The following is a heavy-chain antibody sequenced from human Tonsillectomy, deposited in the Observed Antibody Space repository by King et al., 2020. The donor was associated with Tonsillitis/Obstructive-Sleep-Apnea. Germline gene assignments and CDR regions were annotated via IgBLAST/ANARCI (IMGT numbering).Heavy chain of an antibody. CDR3: ARARRRDGYNGIDF. D-gene: IGHD5-24*01. V-gene: IGHV4-61*03. Sequence: QLQESGPGLVKPSETLSLTCSVSGGSVRSVHYFWNWIRQPPGKGLEWLGYVYDSGRTDYNPSLKSRLTLSMDVSKNLFSLKMTSMTAADTAIYYCARARRRDGYNGIDFWGQGTLVTVSS. CDR1: GGSVRSVHYF. CDR2: VYDSGRT. J-gene: IGHJ4*02.